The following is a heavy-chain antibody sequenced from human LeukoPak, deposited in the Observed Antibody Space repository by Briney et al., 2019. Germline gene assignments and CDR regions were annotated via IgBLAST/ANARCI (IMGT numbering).Heavy chain of an antibody. V-gene: IGHV3-20*04. CDR1: GFTFDDYG. CDR3: ARAPPWGNWYFDL. Sequence: RPGGSLRLSCAASGFTFDDYGMSWVRQAPGKGLEWVSGINWNGGSTGYADSVEGRFTISRDNAKNSLYLQMNSLRAEDTALYYCARAPPWGNWYFDLWGRGTLVTVSS. D-gene: IGHD3-16*01. J-gene: IGHJ2*01. CDR2: INWNGGST.